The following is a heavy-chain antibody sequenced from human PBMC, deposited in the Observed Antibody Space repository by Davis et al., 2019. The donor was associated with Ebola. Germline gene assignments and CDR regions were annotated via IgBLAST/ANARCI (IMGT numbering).Heavy chain of an antibody. V-gene: IGHV4-30-4*02. CDR2: IYYSGST. CDR1: GGSISSGDYY. J-gene: IGHJ3*02. Sequence: MPSETLSLTCTVSGGSISSGDYYWSWIRQPPGKGLEWIGYIYYSGSTYYNPSLKSRVTISVDTSKNQFSLKLNSVTTADTAVYYCAAGGVGGGFDIWGQGTMVTVSS. D-gene: IGHD2-15*01. CDR3: AAGGVGGGFDI.